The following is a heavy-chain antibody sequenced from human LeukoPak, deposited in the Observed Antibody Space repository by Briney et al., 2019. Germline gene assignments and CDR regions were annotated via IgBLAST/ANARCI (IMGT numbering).Heavy chain of an antibody. V-gene: IGHV3-21*01. Sequence: GGSLRLSCAASGFSFNTYNMNWVRQAPGKGLEWVSYIGSSSNNIYYADSVKGRLTISRDNAKNSLFLQMNSLRAEDTAVYYCAKSRCTSVDCYTFDSWGRGTLVTVSS. D-gene: IGHD2-2*02. J-gene: IGHJ4*02. CDR3: AKSRCTSVDCYTFDS. CDR1: GFSFNTYN. CDR2: IGSSSNNI.